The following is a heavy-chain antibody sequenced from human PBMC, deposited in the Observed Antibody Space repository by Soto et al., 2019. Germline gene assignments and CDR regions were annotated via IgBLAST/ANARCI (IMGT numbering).Heavy chain of an antibody. V-gene: IGHV3-23*01. CDR2: IGGSGVTT. CDR1: GFTFDNYA. Sequence: EVQLLESGGGLVQPGGSLRLSCAASGFTFDNYAMSWVRQAPGKGLEWVSGIGGSGVTTYYAHSVKGRFTISRDNSKNTLYLQMNRLRAEDTAVYYCAKDRLSSPCTWFDPWGQGTLVTVSS. CDR3: AKDRLSSPCTWFDP. D-gene: IGHD5-12*01. J-gene: IGHJ5*02.